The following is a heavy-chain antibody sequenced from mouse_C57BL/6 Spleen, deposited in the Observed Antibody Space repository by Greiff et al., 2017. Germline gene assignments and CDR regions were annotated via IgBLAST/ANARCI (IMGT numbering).Heavy chain of an antibody. CDR1: GYTFTAYT. CDR2: IYPSDGST. CDR3: ATRGTGRFAY. D-gene: IGHD4-1*01. Sequence: QVQLQQSGAELVKPGASVKISCTASGYTFTAYTIHWMKQRPEPGLEWIGNIYPSDGSTKYNEKFKGKATMTADTSSNTAYLQRSSLTSEDSAVYDCATRGTGRFAYWGQGTLVTVSA. J-gene: IGHJ3*01. V-gene: IGHV1-78*01.